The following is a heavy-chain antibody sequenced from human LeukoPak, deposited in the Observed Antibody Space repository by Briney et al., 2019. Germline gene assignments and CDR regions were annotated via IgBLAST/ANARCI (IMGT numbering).Heavy chain of an antibody. J-gene: IGHJ6*03. CDR3: ARGLSQYGDYPYYYYYLDV. Sequence: PSETLSLTCTVSGGSISSYYWSWIRQPAGKGLEWIGRIYTSGSTNYNPSLKSRVTMSVDTSKNQFSLKLSSVTAADTAVYYCARGLSQYGDYPYYYYYLDVWGKGTTVTVSS. CDR2: IYTSGST. CDR1: GGSISSYY. V-gene: IGHV4-4*07. D-gene: IGHD4-17*01.